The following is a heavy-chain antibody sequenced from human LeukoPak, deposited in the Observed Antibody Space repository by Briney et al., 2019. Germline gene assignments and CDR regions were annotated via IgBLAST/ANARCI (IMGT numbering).Heavy chain of an antibody. J-gene: IGHJ4*02. CDR2: ISGSGGST. Sequence: GGSLRLSCAASGFTFSSYAMSWVRQAPGKGLEWVSAISGSGGSTYYPDSVKGRFTISRDNSKNTLYLQMNSLRAEDTAVYYCARTTGTTKSLDYWGQGTLVTVSS. D-gene: IGHD1-1*01. CDR3: ARTTGTTKSLDY. V-gene: IGHV3-23*01. CDR1: GFTFSSYA.